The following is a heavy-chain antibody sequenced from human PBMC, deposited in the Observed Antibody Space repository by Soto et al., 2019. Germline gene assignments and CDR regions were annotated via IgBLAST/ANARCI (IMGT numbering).Heavy chain of an antibody. D-gene: IGHD3-3*01. Sequence: SQTLSLTCAISGDSVSSNSAAWNWIRQSPSRGLEWLGRTYYRSKGYNDYAVSVKRRITIKPVTSKNQFSMQLNSVTPEDKAVYYCAKDRNEFWIRPRENYYYYYCIDVWGQGTTVTVSS. V-gene: IGHV6-1*01. CDR3: AKDRNEFWIRPRENYYYYYCIDV. CDR2: TYYRSKGYN. J-gene: IGHJ6*02. CDR1: GDSVSSNSAA.